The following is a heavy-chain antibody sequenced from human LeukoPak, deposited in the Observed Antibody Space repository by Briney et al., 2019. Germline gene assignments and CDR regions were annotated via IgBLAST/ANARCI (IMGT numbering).Heavy chain of an antibody. CDR2: ISGSGGST. CDR1: GFTFSNYD. Sequence: GGSLRLSCAASGFTFSNYDMSWVRQAPGKGLEWVSTISGSGGSTHDADSVKGRFTISRDNSKNTLYLQVNSLRAEDTAVYYCAKGGKWDVTPFDYWGQGTLVTVSS. V-gene: IGHV3-23*01. J-gene: IGHJ4*02. D-gene: IGHD1-26*01. CDR3: AKGGKWDVTPFDY.